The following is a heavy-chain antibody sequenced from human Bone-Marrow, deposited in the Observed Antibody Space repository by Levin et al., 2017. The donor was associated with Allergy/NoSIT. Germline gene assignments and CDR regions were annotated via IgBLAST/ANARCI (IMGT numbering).Heavy chain of an antibody. J-gene: IGHJ6*02. V-gene: IGHV3-66*01. D-gene: IGHD3-16*01. Sequence: RSGGSLRLSCAASGFTVSNNYMSWVRQAPEKGLEWVSVIYRGGSVYYADSVKGRFTISRDNSKNTLYLQINSLRAEDTAVYYCASSNEYYDRDYNYYGMDVWGQGTTVTVSS. CDR2: IYRGGSV. CDR3: ASSNEYYDRDYNYYGMDV. CDR1: GFTVSNNY.